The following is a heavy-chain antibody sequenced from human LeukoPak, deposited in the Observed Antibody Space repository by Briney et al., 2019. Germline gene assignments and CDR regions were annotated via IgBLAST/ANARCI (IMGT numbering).Heavy chain of an antibody. Sequence: GGSLRLSCAASGFTFNNYGMHWVRQAPGKGLEWVAVISYDGSDKYYADSVKGRFTISRDNSNNTLYLQMNSLRAEDTALYYCAKNFLSSAYFPDYWGQGTLVTVSS. CDR3: AKNFLSSAYFPDY. CDR2: ISYDGSDK. D-gene: IGHD3-22*01. CDR1: GFTFNNYG. V-gene: IGHV3-30*18. J-gene: IGHJ4*02.